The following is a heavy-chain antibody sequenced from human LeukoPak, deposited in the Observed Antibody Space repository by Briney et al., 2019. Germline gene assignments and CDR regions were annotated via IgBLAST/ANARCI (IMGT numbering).Heavy chain of an antibody. CDR1: GYSFTSYW. CDR2: IYPGDYDT. CDR3: ARHGYSNYAYYYYMDV. Sequence: GESLKISCKGPGYSFTSYWIGWVRQMPGKGLEWMGIIYPGDYDTRYSPSFQGQVTISADKSISTAYLQWSSLKASDTAMYYCARHGYSNYAYYYYMDVWGKGITVTVSS. V-gene: IGHV5-51*01. J-gene: IGHJ6*03. D-gene: IGHD4-11*01.